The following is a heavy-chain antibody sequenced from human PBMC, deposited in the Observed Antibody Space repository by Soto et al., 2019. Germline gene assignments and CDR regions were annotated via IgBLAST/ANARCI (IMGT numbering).Heavy chain of an antibody. J-gene: IGHJ5*02. CDR1: GGSISSSSYY. CDR3: ARHRADYDFWSGYYTRYWFDP. V-gene: IGHV4-39*01. D-gene: IGHD3-3*01. CDR2: IYYSGST. Sequence: PSETLSLTCTVSGGSISSSSYYWGWIRQPPGKGLEWIGSIYYSGSTYYNPPLKSRVTISVDTSKNQFSLKLSSVTAADTAVYYCARHRADYDFWSGYYTRYWFDPWGQGTLVTVSS.